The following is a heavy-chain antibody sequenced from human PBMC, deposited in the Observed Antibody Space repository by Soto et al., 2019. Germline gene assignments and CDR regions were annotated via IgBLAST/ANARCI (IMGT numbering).Heavy chain of an antibody. CDR2: IYYSGST. V-gene: IGHV4-31*03. D-gene: IGHD1-7*01. CDR3: GRESGETWDYEAY. CDR1: GGSISTGGYY. Sequence: SETLSLTCTASGGSISTGGYYWSWIRQHPGRGLERIGYIYYSGSTYYNRCLKSRVTVSVDTSRNQFFLNLHSVTAADSAVYFCGRESGETWDYEAYWGQGTPVTVSS. J-gene: IGHJ4*02.